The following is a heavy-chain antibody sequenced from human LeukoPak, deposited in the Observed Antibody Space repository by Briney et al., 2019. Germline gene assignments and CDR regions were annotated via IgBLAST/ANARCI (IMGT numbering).Heavy chain of an antibody. CDR1: GFTFSSYA. CDR3: AKFNVVVPAATPGFDY. CDR2: ISGSGGST. V-gene: IGHV3-23*01. Sequence: GGSLRLSCAASGFTFSSYAMSWVRQAPGKGLEWVSAISGSGGSTYYADSAKGRFTISRDNSKNTLYLQMNSLRAEDTAVYYCAKFNVVVPAATPGFDYWGQGTLVTVSS. D-gene: IGHD2-2*01. J-gene: IGHJ4*02.